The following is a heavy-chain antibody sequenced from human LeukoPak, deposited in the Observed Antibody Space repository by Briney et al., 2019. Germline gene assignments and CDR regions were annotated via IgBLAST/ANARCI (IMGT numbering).Heavy chain of an antibody. V-gene: IGHV4-34*01. Sequence: SETLSLTCAAYGGSFSGYYWSWIRQPPGKGLEWIGEINHSGSTNYNPSLKSRVTISVDTSKNQFSLKLSSVTAADTAVYYCASWSYYFDYWGQGTLVTVSS. D-gene: IGHD3-3*01. CDR2: INHSGST. CDR1: GGSFSGYY. CDR3: ASWSYYFDY. J-gene: IGHJ4*02.